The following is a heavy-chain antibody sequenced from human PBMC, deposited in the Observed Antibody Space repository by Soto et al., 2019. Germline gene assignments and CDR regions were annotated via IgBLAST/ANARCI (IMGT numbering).Heavy chain of an antibody. CDR1: GFRFDDYG. CDR2: ISRDSRSI. D-gene: IGHD4-17*01. Sequence: PGGSLRLSCEVSGFRFDDYGMHWVRQAPGKGLGWIAGISRDSRSISYGASMKGRFTISRDNAKNSLYLQLNSLRADDTAFYYCVKDALTTVAYYFDYWGQGXLVTVYS. V-gene: IGHV3-9*01. CDR3: VKDALTTVAYYFDY. J-gene: IGHJ4*02.